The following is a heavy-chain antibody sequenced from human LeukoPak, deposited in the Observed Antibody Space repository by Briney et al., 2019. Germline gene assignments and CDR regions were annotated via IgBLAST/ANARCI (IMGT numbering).Heavy chain of an antibody. Sequence: GGSLRLSCTASGFSFSGHWMHWARQLPGKGLVWVSRISPTGSTTNYADSVKGRFTVSRDNAKNTLYLQVNNLRAEDTAVYYCARGPNSNWSGLDFWGQGTLLTVSS. CDR2: ISPTGSTT. D-gene: IGHD6-6*01. CDR3: ARGPNSNWSGLDF. CDR1: GFSFSGHW. V-gene: IGHV3-74*01. J-gene: IGHJ4*02.